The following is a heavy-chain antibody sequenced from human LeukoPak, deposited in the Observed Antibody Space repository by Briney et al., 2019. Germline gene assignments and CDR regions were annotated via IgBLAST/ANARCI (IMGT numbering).Heavy chain of an antibody. D-gene: IGHD6-19*01. CDR3: ARVRIAVAGTPNWFDP. Sequence: SETLSLTCTVSGYSISSGYYWGWIRQPPGKGLEWIGSICHSGSTYYNPSLKSRVTISVDTSKNQFSLKLSSVTAADTAVYYCARVRIAVAGTPNWFDPWGQGTLVTVSS. V-gene: IGHV4-38-2*02. CDR2: ICHSGST. CDR1: GYSISSGYY. J-gene: IGHJ5*02.